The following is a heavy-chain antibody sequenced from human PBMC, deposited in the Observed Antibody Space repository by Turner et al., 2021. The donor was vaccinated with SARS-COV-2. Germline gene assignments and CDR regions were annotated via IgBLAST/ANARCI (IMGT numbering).Heavy chain of an antibody. V-gene: IGHV4-39*01. CDR2: IYDSVIT. D-gene: IGHD5-18*01. CDR1: GGSISSSSYY. Sequence: QLQLQESGPGLVKRSETLSLICTVSGGSISSSSYYWGWLRQPPGKGLEWIGNIYDSVITYYNPSLKSRVTISVDTSKNQFSLKLSSVTAADTAVYYCARLMDTAMDYYGMDVWGQGTTVTVSS. CDR3: ARLMDTAMDYYGMDV. J-gene: IGHJ6*02.